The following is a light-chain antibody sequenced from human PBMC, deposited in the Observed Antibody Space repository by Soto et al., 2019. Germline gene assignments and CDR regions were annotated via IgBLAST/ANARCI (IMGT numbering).Light chain of an antibody. J-gene: IGKJ1*01. CDR3: PHYGSPSWT. CDR2: GAS. V-gene: IGKV3-20*01. Sequence: EIVLTQSPGTLSLSPGERATLSCRASQSVTSNYLAWYQQKPGQAPRILIFGASSRATGIPDKFSGSGSGTDFTLTIRRLEPDDFTLYYCPHYGSPSWTFGQGTKVEIK. CDR1: QSVTSNY.